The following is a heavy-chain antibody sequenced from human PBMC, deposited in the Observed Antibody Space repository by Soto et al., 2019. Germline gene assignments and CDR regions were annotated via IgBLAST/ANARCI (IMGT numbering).Heavy chain of an antibody. CDR3: ALRIDPTTTLAY. V-gene: IGHV4-4*02. CDR1: GLSISSSNW. CDR2: IYQSRST. Sequence: SETLSLTCAVSGLSISSSNWLSWVRQPPGKGLEGIGEIYQSRSTNYNPSLKSRLTILSNNSKNPYSLNMGSVTAAERAVYYGALRIDPTTTLAYWGQGTTVTVSS. J-gene: IGHJ4*02.